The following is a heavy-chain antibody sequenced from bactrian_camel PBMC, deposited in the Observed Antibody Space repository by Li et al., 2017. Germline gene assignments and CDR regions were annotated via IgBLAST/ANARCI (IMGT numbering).Heavy chain of an antibody. CDR1: GYISGSYC. D-gene: IGHD2*01. Sequence: VQLVESGGASVQSGGSLKLSCKVSGYISGSYCMGWFRQVPGKEREMVAQIQDDGMKHYGGTAKGRFTISKDVAKDTLDLRMTSLKPEDSGMYYCAVDGPVAFCSDYPSDFGGWGKGTQVTVS. CDR3: AVDGPVAFCSDYPSDFGG. CDR2: IQDDGMK. J-gene: IGHJ6*01. V-gene: IGHV3S67*01.